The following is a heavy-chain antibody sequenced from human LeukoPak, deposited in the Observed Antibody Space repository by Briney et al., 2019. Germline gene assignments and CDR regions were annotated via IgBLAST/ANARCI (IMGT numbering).Heavy chain of an antibody. Sequence: GGSLRLSXAASGFTFSSYAMSWVRQAPGKGLEWVSVISGSGGSTYYADSVKGRFTISRDNSKNTLYLQMNSLRAEDTAVYYCAKRDDFWSGYYYFDYWGQGTLVTVSS. J-gene: IGHJ4*02. CDR3: AKRDDFWSGYYYFDY. V-gene: IGHV3-23*01. CDR2: ISGSGGST. D-gene: IGHD3-3*01. CDR1: GFTFSSYA.